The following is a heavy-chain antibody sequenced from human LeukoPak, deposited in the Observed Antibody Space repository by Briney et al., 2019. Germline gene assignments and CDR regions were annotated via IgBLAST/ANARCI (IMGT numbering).Heavy chain of an antibody. D-gene: IGHD3-9*01. CDR1: GFTFSSYW. CDR2: IRQDGSEI. CDR3: ARATPDYDILTGYSGLYYYYYMDV. V-gene: IGHV3-7*01. Sequence: PGGSLRLSCAASGFTFSSYWMSWVRQAPGKGLEWVANIRQDGSEIYYVDSVKGRFTISRDNAKNPLYLQMSSLRAEDTAMYYCARATPDYDILTGYSGLYYYYYMDVWGKGTTVTLSS. J-gene: IGHJ6*03.